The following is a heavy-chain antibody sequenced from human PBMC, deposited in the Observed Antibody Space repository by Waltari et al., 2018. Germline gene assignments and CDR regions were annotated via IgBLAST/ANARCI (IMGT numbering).Heavy chain of an antibody. CDR1: GFTFSDYY. D-gene: IGHD2-15*01. CDR3: TRGSRYCRDP. V-gene: IGHV3-11*01. CDR2: ISNSGNTI. Sequence: QVQLVESGGGLVKPGGSLRPSSAAAGFTFSDYYMSWIRQAPGKGLEWVSYISNSGNTIYYADSVRGRFTMSRDNAKNSLYLQMNSLRAEDTAVYYCTRGSRYCRDPWGQGTLVTVSS. J-gene: IGHJ5*02.